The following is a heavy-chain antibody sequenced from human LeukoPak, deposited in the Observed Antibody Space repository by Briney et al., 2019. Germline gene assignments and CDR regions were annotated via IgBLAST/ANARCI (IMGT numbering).Heavy chain of an antibody. J-gene: IGHJ6*02. Sequence: SGGSLRLSCAASEFTFDDYTMHGVRQAPGKGLEWVSLISWDGGSTYYADSVKGRFTISRDNSKNSLYLQMNSLRTEDTALYYCAKGYYIAAADWEVDGMDVWGQGITVTVSS. D-gene: IGHD6-13*01. CDR3: AKGYYIAAADWEVDGMDV. V-gene: IGHV3-43*01. CDR2: ISWDGGST. CDR1: EFTFDDYT.